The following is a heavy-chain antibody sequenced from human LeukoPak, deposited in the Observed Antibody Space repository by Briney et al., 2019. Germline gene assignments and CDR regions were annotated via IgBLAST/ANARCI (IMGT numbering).Heavy chain of an antibody. J-gene: IGHJ4*02. Sequence: SETLSLTCAVYGGSFSGYYWSWIRQPPGKGPEWIGEINHSGSTNYNPSLKSRVTISVDTSKNQFSLKLSSVTAADTAVYYCARMGYGLYYFDYWGQGTLVTVSS. CDR3: ARMGYGLYYFDY. D-gene: IGHD3/OR15-3a*01. CDR1: GGSFSGYY. V-gene: IGHV4-34*01. CDR2: INHSGST.